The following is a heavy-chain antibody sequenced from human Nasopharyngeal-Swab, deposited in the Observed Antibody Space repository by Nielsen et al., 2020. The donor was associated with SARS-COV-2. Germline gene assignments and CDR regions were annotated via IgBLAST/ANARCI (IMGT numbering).Heavy chain of an antibody. J-gene: IGHJ6*02. CDR1: GGSISSYY. CDR2: IYYSGST. V-gene: IGHV4-59*01. Sequence: ETRSLTCTVSGGSISSYYWSWIRQPAGKGLEGIGYIYYSGSTNYNPSLKSRVTISVDTSKNQFSLKLSSVTAADTAVYYCARGWIAARPNYYYYYGMDVWGQGTTVTVSS. CDR3: ARGWIAARPNYYYYYGMDV. D-gene: IGHD6-6*01.